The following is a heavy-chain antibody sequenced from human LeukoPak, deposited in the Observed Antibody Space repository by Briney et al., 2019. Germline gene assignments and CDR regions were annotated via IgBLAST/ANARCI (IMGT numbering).Heavy chain of an antibody. Sequence: GGSLRLSCAASGFTFSSYAMSWVRQAPGKGLEWVSAISGSGGSTYYADSVKGRFTISRDNSKNTLCLQMNSLRAEDTAVYYCARDAYMSSGCDSDQYFDNLGQGALVAVP. V-gene: IGHV3-23*01. J-gene: IGHJ4*02. D-gene: IGHD6-25*01. CDR1: GFTFSSYA. CDR3: ARDAYMSSGCDSDQYFDN. CDR2: ISGSGGST.